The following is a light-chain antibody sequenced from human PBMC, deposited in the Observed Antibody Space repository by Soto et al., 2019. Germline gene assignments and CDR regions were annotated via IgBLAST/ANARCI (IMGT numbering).Light chain of an antibody. CDR2: GAS. CDR3: QQYHSWRT. CDR1: QSIARK. J-gene: IGKJ1*01. Sequence: IVMTQSPATLSVSPGERATLSCRASQSIARKLAWYQQRPGQAPGLLIYGASTRATGIPGRFSGSGSGTEFTLTICGLQSEDFGVFYCQQYHSWRTFGQGTKVDIK. V-gene: IGKV3-15*01.